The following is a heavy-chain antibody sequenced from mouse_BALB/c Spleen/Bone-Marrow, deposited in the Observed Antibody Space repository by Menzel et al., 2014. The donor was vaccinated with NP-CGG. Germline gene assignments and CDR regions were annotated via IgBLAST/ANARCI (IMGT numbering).Heavy chain of an antibody. CDR3: ARPGWGNCVFVY. CDR2: INPDSSTI. D-gene: IGHD2-1*01. V-gene: IGHV4-1*02. J-gene: IGHJ3*01. CDR1: GFDFSRYW. Sequence: ESQLVESGGGLVQPGGSLKLSCVASGFDFSRYWTSWVRQAPGKGPEWIGEINPDSSTINYTPSLKDKFIIPRDNAKNTLYLQMSKVRSEDTALYYCARPGWGNCVFVYWGQGTLVTIST.